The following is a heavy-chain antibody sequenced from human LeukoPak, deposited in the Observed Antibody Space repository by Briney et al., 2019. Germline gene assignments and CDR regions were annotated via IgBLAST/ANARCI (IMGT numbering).Heavy chain of an antibody. V-gene: IGHV3-73*01. J-gene: IGHJ6*02. CDR3: IRGAASGSYYGFDV. Sequence: GGSLRLSYAASGFTFSGSTMHWVRQASGKGLEWVGRIRSKANNYATAYATSVKGRFTLSRDDSKNTAYLQMNSLKTEDTAVYYCIRGAASGSYYGFDVWGQGATVTVSS. CDR2: IRSKANNYAT. D-gene: IGHD1-26*01. CDR1: GFTFSGST.